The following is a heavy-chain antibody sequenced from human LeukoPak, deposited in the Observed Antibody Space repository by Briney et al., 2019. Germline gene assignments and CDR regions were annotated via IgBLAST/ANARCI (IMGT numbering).Heavy chain of an antibody. V-gene: IGHV6-1*01. Sequence: SQTLPLTCAISGDSVSSNSAAWNWIRQSPSRGLEWLGRTYYRSKWYNDYAVSVKSRITINPDTSKNQFSLQLNSVTPEDTAVYYCARQVPTGYSSSYNWFDPWGQGTLVTASS. CDR3: ARQVPTGYSSSYNWFDP. D-gene: IGHD6-13*01. CDR2: TYYRSKWYN. CDR1: GDSVSSNSAA. J-gene: IGHJ5*02.